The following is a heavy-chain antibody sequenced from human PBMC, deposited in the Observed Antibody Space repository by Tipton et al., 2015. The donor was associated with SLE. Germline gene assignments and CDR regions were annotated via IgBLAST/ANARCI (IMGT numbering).Heavy chain of an antibody. Sequence: LRLSCAVYGGSFSGYYWSWIRQPPGKGLEWIGYIYYSGSTNYNPSLKSRVTISVDTSKNQFSLKLSSVTAADTAVYYCARRQEQLVRGYFDYWGQGTLVTVSS. J-gene: IGHJ4*02. D-gene: IGHD6-6*01. CDR3: ARRQEQLVRGYFDY. V-gene: IGHV4-59*12. CDR2: IYYSGST. CDR1: GGSFSGYY.